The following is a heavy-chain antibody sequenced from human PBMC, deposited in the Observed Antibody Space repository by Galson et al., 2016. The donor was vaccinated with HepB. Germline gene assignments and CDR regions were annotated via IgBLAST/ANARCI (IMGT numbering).Heavy chain of an antibody. V-gene: IGHV3-30*04. J-gene: IGHJ4*02. CDR3: ARAERWGAAGGSFQLGC. D-gene: IGHD6-13*01. Sequence: SLRLSCAASGFSFRNYAMHWVRQAPGKGLEWVAVMSYDGRRIYYADSVKGRLTSSRDNSKNTLFLQMNSLRPDDTAVYYCARAERWGAAGGSFQLGCWGQGTLVTVSS. CDR1: GFSFRNYA. CDR2: MSYDGRRI.